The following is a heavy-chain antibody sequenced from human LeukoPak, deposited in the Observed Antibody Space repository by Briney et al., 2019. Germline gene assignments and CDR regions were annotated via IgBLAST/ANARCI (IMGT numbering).Heavy chain of an antibody. Sequence: SGPTLVNPTQTLTLTCTFSGFSLTSSGMSVNWIRQPPGKPLEWLARIDWDDDEYYSTFLKTRLTISKDTSKNQVVLTMTNMDPVDTATCYCARILVGIGTVDDYWGQGALVTVSS. CDR2: IDWDDDE. CDR1: GFSLTSSGMS. J-gene: IGHJ4*02. D-gene: IGHD2-2*03. CDR3: ARILVGIGTVDDY. V-gene: IGHV2-70*11.